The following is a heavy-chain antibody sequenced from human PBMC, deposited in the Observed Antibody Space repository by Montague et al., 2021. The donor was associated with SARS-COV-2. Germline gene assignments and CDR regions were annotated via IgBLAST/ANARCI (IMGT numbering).Heavy chain of an antibody. J-gene: IGHJ4*02. CDR3: ATSGAPNLGDS. CDR2: IYPDGST. CDR1: GFIVSNKY. D-gene: IGHD2-8*01. Sequence: SLRLSCAASGFIVSNKYMSWVRQAAGKGLDWVSIIYPDGSTYYSDSLKGRFTISRDNSKNTLYLQMNDLEPGDTAVYYCATSGAPNLGDSWGQGTLVTVSS. V-gene: IGHV3-53*01.